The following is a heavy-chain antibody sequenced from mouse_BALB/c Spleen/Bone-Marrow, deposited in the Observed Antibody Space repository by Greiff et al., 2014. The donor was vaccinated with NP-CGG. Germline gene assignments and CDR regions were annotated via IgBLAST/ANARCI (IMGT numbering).Heavy chain of an antibody. CDR1: GFTFSSYG. J-gene: IGHJ1*01. Sequence: DVKLVESGGGLVKPGGSLKLSCAASGFTFSSYGMSWVRQTPEKRLEWVATISGGGSYTYFSDSVKGRFTISRDNAKNNLNLQMSRLRSEDTALYYCARSFGSSYWYFDVWGAGTTVTVSS. CDR2: ISGGGSYT. D-gene: IGHD1-1*01. V-gene: IGHV5-9-2*01. CDR3: ARSFGSSYWYFDV.